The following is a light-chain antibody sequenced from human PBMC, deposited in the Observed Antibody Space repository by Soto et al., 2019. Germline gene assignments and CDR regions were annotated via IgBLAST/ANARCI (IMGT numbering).Light chain of an antibody. J-gene: IGKJ2*01. Sequence: EIVMTQSPATLSVSPGERATLSCRASQSVNSNLAWYQQKPGQGPRLLIYDAATRATGIPARFSGSGSGTEFTLTISSLQSEDFAVYYCQQYNNWPPDYTFGQGTKLEIQ. CDR2: DAA. V-gene: IGKV3-15*01. CDR3: QQYNNWPPDYT. CDR1: QSVNSN.